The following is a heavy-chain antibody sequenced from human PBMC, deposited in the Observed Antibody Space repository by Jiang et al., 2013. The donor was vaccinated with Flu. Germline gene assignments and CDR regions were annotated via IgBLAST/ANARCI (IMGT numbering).Heavy chain of an antibody. J-gene: IGHJ4*02. CDR3: ARRRRVGVDFDY. D-gene: IGHD2-15*01. CDR1: GGSISSSSYY. V-gene: IGHV4-39*01. CDR2: IYYSGST. Sequence: GPGLVKPSETLSLTCTVSGGSISSSSYYWGWIRQPPGKGLEWIGSIYYSGSTYYNPSLKSRVTISVDTSKNQLSLKLSSVTAADTAVYYCARRRRVGVDFDYWGQGTLVTVSS.